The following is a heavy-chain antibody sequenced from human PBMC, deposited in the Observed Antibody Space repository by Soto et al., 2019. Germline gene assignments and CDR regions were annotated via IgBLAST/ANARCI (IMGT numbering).Heavy chain of an antibody. V-gene: IGHV4-59*01. D-gene: IGHD5-12*01. Sequence: QVQLQESGPGLVKPSETLSLTCTVSGGSISSYYWSWIRQPPGNGLEWIGYIYYSGSTNYNPSLKSRVTISVDTSKNQFSLKLSSVTAADTSVYYCARALTLSGYAYYFDYWGQGTLVTVSS. J-gene: IGHJ4*02. CDR3: ARALTLSGYAYYFDY. CDR1: GGSISSYY. CDR2: IYYSGST.